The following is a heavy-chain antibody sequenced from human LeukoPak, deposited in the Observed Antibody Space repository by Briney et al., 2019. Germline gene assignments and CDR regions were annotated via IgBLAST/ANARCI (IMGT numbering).Heavy chain of an antibody. V-gene: IGHV4-4*07. J-gene: IGHJ4*02. CDR1: GGSISSYY. Sequence: PSETLSLTCTVSGGSISSYYWSWIRQPAGKGLEWIGRIYTSGSTNYNPSLKSRVTMSVDTSKNQFSLKLSSVTAADTAVYYCARHALGPSMVRGVIITFFDYWGQGTLVTVSS. D-gene: IGHD3-10*01. CDR3: ARHALGPSMVRGVIITFFDY. CDR2: IYTSGST.